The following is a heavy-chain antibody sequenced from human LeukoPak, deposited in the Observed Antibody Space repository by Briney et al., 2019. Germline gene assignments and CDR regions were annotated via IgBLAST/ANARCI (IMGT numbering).Heavy chain of an antibody. CDR1: GGSISSYY. D-gene: IGHD5-18*01. Sequence: SETLSLTCTVSGGSISSYYWSWLRQPPGKGLEWIGYIYYSGTTNYNPSLKSRVTISVDTSKNQFSLKLSSVTAADTAVYYCARTIVPRGYSYGNGDTKYYFDYWGQGTLVTVSS. V-gene: IGHV4-59*08. CDR3: ARTIVPRGYSYGNGDTKYYFDY. CDR2: IYYSGTT. J-gene: IGHJ4*02.